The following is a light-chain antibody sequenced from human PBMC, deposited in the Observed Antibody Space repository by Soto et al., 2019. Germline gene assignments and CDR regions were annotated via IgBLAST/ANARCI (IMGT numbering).Light chain of an antibody. CDR1: QSVSRT. Sequence: TVLTQSPATLSLSPGERATLSCRASQSVSRTLAWYLQIPGQSPRLLIYDAFSRAPDVPARFSGSGSGTDFTLTISSLEPEDFGVYYCQQRGKWPPTFGQGTKVEIK. J-gene: IGKJ1*01. CDR2: DAF. V-gene: IGKV3-11*01. CDR3: QQRGKWPPT.